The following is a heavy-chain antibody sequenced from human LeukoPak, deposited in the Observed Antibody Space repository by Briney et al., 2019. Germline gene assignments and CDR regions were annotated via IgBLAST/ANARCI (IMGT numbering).Heavy chain of an antibody. V-gene: IGHV1-3*03. CDR3: ARGVKIWSGSQFDY. J-gene: IGHJ4*02. CDR2: INAGNGNT. Sequence: GASVKVSCKASGYTFTSYGISWVRQAPGQRLEWMGWINAGNGNTKYSQEFQGRVTITRDTSASTAYMELSSLRSEDMAVYYCARGVKIWSGSQFDYWGQGTLVTVSS. D-gene: IGHD1-26*01. CDR1: GYTFTSYG.